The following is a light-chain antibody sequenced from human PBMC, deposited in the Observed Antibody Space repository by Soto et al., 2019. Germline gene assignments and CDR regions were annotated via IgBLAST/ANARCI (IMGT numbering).Light chain of an antibody. V-gene: IGLV1-51*01. Sequence: QSVLTQPPSVSAAPGQKVTISCSGSSSNIGNNYVSWYQQLPGTAPKLLIYDNNKRPSGIPDRFSGSKSGTSATLGITGLQTGEEADYYCGTWDSSLSAGGVFGSGTQLTVL. CDR3: GTWDSSLSAGGV. CDR1: SSNIGNNY. J-gene: IGLJ6*01. CDR2: DNN.